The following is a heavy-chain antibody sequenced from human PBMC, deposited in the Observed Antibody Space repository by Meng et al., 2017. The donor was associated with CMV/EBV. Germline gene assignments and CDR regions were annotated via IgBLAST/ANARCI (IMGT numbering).Heavy chain of an antibody. V-gene: IGHV4-34*01. J-gene: IGHJ6*02. CDR2: INHSGST. D-gene: IGHD3-10*01. CDR1: GGSFSGYY. Sequence: SETLSLTCAVYGGSFSGYYCSWIRQPPGKGLEWMGEINHSGSTNYNPSLKSRVTISVDTSKNQFSLKLSSVTAADTAVYYCATLYSGSYYYYYYYYGMDVWGQGTTVTVSS. CDR3: ATLYSGSYYYYYYYYGMDV.